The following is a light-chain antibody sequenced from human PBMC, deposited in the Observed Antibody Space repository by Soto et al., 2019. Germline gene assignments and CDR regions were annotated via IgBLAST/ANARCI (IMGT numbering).Light chain of an antibody. V-gene: IGKV3-20*01. Sequence: EIVLTQSPGTLSLSPGERATLSCRASQSVSRSYLAWYQQKPGQAPRLLIYSASSGTAGTPDRFSGSGTGTDFTLTISGLEPEDFALYYCQQYGSSPGTFGQGTKVEIK. CDR2: SAS. J-gene: IGKJ1*01. CDR3: QQYGSSPGT. CDR1: QSVSRSY.